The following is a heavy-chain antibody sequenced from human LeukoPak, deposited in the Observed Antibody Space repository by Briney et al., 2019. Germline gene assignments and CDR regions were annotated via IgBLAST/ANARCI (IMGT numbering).Heavy chain of an antibody. V-gene: IGHV3-30-3*01. D-gene: IGHD3-22*01. Sequence: WGSLRLSCAASGFTFSSYGIHWVRQPPAKGLEWVAVISYDGSNKYYADSVKGRFTISRDNSKNTLYLQMNSLRVENTAVYYCAKSSHNDYDSSGYCMDYWGVGNLVTVSS. CDR3: AKSSHNDYDSSGYCMDY. J-gene: IGHJ4*02. CDR2: ISYDGSNK. CDR1: GFTFSSYG.